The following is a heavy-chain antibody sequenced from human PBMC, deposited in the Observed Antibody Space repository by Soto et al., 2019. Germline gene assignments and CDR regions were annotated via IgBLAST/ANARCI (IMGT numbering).Heavy chain of an antibody. CDR2: IIPILGIA. D-gene: IGHD4-4*01. CDR1: GGTFSSYT. CDR3: ARVDYNYYYYGMDV. Sequence: QVQLVQSGAEVKKPGSSMKVSCKASGGTFSSYTISWVRQAPGQGLEWMGRIIPILGIANYAQKFQGRVTITADKSTSTAYMELSSLRSEDTAVYYCARVDYNYYYYGMDVWGQGTTVTVSS. V-gene: IGHV1-69*02. J-gene: IGHJ6*02.